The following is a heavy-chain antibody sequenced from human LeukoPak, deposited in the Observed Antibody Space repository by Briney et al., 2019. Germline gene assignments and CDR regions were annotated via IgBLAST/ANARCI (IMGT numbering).Heavy chain of an antibody. D-gene: IGHD3-3*02. CDR3: ARDNAHFWSGYYTGPHWFDH. CDR1: GGTFISYA. CDR2: IIPIFGTA. V-gene: IGHV1-69*06. J-gene: IGHJ5*02. Sequence: SVKVSCKASGGTFISYAISWVRQAPGQGLEWMGGIIPIFGTANYAQKFQGRVTITADKYTSTAYMELSSLRSEDTAVYYCARDNAHFWSGYYTGPHWFDHWGQGTLVTVSS.